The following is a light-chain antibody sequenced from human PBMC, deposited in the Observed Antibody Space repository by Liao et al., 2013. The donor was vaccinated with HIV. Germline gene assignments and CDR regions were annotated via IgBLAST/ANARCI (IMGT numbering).Light chain of an antibody. CDR1: NIGSKS. CDR2: YDS. J-gene: IGLJ2*01. CDR3: QASDSVPGVV. V-gene: IGLV3-21*01. Sequence: SYVLTQPPSVSVAPGKTARITCGGNNIGSKSVHWYQQKPGQAPVLVIYYDSDRPSGIPERFSGSNSGNVATLTITGAQPMDEAAYYCQASDSVPGVVFGRGTMLTVL.